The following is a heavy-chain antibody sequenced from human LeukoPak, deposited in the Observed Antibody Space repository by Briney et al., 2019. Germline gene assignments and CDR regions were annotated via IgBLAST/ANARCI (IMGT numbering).Heavy chain of an antibody. CDR3: ARDGDSSGYYHFDY. CDR1: GGSISSGAYY. V-gene: IGHV4-31*03. CDR2: IYYSGST. D-gene: IGHD3-22*01. Sequence: KASETLSLTCTVSGGSISSGAYYWNWIRQHPGKGPEWIGYIYYSGSTYYNPSLKSRLTISVDTSKNQFSLILSSVTAADTAVYYCARDGDSSGYYHFDYWGQGTLVTVSS. J-gene: IGHJ4*02.